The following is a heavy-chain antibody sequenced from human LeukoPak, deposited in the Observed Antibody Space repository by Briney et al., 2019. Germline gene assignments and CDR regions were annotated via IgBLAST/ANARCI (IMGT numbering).Heavy chain of an antibody. Sequence: PGGSLRLSCVASGFTFRNHGMHWVRQAPGKGLEWVALIYYDGTIKNYVDSVKGRFTISRDNSKNTLSLQTNSLRADDTAVYYCARDRGKDYFDYWGQGTLVTVSS. CDR1: GFTFRNHG. CDR2: IYYDGTIK. D-gene: IGHD3-10*01. V-gene: IGHV3-33*01. CDR3: ARDRGKDYFDY. J-gene: IGHJ4*02.